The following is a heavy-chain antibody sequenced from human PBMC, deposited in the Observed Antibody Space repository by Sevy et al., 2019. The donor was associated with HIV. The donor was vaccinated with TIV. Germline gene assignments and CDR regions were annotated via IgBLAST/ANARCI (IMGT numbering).Heavy chain of an antibody. CDR1: GYPISSGYY. CDR3: ARQWRPNYDFWSGYFFEY. D-gene: IGHD3-3*01. V-gene: IGHV4-38-2*01. Sequence: SETLSLTCAVSGYPISSGYYWGWIRQPPGKGLEWIGSIYHTGSTYYNPSLKSRVTVSVDTSKNHFSLSLTSVTAADTAMYYCARQWRPNYDFWSGYFFEYWGQGTLVTVSS. CDR2: IYHTGST. J-gene: IGHJ4*02.